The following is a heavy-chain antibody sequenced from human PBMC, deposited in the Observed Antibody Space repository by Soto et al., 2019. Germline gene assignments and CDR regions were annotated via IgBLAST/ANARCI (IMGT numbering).Heavy chain of an antibody. V-gene: IGHV3-74*01. D-gene: IGHD1-26*01. CDR2: FNSVGSST. J-gene: IGHJ3*02. CDR1: RFTFSSYV. CDR3: ARVRGGSYYDDAFDI. Sequence: GGSLRLSCAASRFTFSSYVMHWVRQAPGKGLVWVSRFNSVGSSTSYADSVKGRFTISRDNAKNTLYLQMNSLRAEDTAVYYCARVRGGSYYDDAFDIWGQGTMVTVSS.